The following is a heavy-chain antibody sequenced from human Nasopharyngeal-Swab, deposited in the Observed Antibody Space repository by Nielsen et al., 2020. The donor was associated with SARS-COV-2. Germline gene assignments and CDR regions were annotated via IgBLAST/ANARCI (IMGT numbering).Heavy chain of an antibody. V-gene: IGHV1-8*01. D-gene: IGHD3-10*01. CDR1: GYTFTSYD. CDR2: MNPNSGST. CDR3: ARGRGGWFGELFDY. Sequence: ASVKVSCKASGYTFTSYDINWVRQATGQGLEWMGWMNPNSGSTGYAQKFQGRVTMTRNTSISTAYMELSSLRSEDTAVYYCARGRGGWFGELFDYWGQGTPVTVSS. J-gene: IGHJ4*02.